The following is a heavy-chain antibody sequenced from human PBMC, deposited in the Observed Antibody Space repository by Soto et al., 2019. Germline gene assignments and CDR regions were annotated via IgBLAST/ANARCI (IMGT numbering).Heavy chain of an antibody. Sequence: SETLSLTCTVSGGSISSSSYYWGWIRQPPGRGLEWIGSIYYSGGTYYNPSLKSRVTISVDTSKNQFSLKLSSVTAADTAVYYCARHSGYDFWSGYPGSYYYYGMDVWGQGTTVTVS. CDR1: GGSISSSSYY. J-gene: IGHJ6*02. D-gene: IGHD3-3*01. V-gene: IGHV4-39*01. CDR2: IYYSGGT. CDR3: ARHSGYDFWSGYPGSYYYYGMDV.